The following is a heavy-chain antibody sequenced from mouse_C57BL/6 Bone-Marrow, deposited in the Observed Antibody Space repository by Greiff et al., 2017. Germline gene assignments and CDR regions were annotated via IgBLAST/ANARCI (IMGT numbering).Heavy chain of an antibody. CDR1: GYAFSSSW. D-gene: IGHD2-13*01. V-gene: IGHV1-82*01. Sequence: LVKPGASVKISCKASGYAFSSSWMNWVKQRPGKGLEWIGRIYPGDGDTNYNGKFKGKATLTADKSSSTAYMQRSSLTSEDSAVYFCARRLYWYVDVWGTGTTVTVSS. J-gene: IGHJ1*03. CDR3: ARRLYWYVDV. CDR2: IYPGDGDT.